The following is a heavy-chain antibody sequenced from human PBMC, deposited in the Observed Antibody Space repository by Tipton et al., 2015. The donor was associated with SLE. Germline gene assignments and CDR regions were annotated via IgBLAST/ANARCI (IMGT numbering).Heavy chain of an antibody. CDR2: INHSGIT. D-gene: IGHD6-13*01. CDR3: ARDQQLVQGWFDP. J-gene: IGHJ5*02. Sequence: TLSLTCAVYGGSFSGYYWSWIRQPPGKGLEWIGEINHSGITNYNPSLKSRLTISVDTSKNQFSLKMRSVTAADTAVYYCARDQQLVQGWFDPWGQGTLVTVSS. CDR1: GGSFSGYY. V-gene: IGHV4-34*01.